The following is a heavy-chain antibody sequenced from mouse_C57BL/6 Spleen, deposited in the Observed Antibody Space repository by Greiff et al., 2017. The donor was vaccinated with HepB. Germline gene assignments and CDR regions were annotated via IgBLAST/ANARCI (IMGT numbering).Heavy chain of an antibody. V-gene: IGHV5-17*01. CDR1: GFTFSDYG. Sequence: EVMLVESGGGLVKPGGSLKLSCAASGFTFSDYGMHWVRQAPEKGLEWVAYISSGSSTIYYADTVKGRFTISGDKAKNTLFLQMTSLRSEDAAMYYCAVRSNYAMDYWGQGTSVTVSS. CDR3: AVRSNYAMDY. D-gene: IGHD1-1*01. J-gene: IGHJ4*01. CDR2: ISSGSSTI.